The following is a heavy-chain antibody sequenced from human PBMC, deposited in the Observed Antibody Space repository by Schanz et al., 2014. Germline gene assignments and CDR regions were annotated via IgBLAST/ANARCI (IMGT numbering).Heavy chain of an antibody. V-gene: IGHV3-13*01. D-gene: IGHD3-9*01. CDR2: IGYLGDT. CDR1: GFTLSNSD. CDR3: AKQIHYDILTVTRN. Sequence: EVHLVESGGGLVKRGGSLRLSCAASGFTLSNSDMHWVRQGTGKGLEWVSTIGYLGDTYYPDSVKGRFTVSRDSGQNSLYLQMNSLRAEDTAVYYCAKQIHYDILTVTRNWGQGTLVTVSS. J-gene: IGHJ4*02.